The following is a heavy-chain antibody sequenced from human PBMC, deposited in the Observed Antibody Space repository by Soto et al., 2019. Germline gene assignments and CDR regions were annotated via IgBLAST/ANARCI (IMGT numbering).Heavy chain of an antibody. Sequence: QVQLQESGPGLVKPSQTLSLTCTVSGGSISSGDYYWSWIRQPPGKGLEWIGYIYYSGITYYNPSLKSRVTISVDTSKNQFSLKLSSVTAADTAVYYCARGSRDGYKGDAFDIWGQGTMVTVSS. CDR1: GGSISSGDYY. J-gene: IGHJ3*02. CDR3: ARGSRDGYKGDAFDI. V-gene: IGHV4-30-4*01. D-gene: IGHD5-12*01. CDR2: IYYSGIT.